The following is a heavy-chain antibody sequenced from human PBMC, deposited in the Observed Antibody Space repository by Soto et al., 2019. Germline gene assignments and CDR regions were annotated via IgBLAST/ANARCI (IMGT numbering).Heavy chain of an antibody. Sequence: QITLKESGPTLVKPTQTLTLTCTFSGFSLTTSGVSVGWIRQPPGKALEWLASIYWNDDRRYSPALKSRLTLTKDTSKKQAVLTMTNMHPLHTATYYSAYRVGSRGSFDYWGQGTLVTVSS. CDR2: IYWNDDR. CDR3: AYRVGSRGSFDY. D-gene: IGHD6-25*01. J-gene: IGHJ4*02. V-gene: IGHV2-5*01. CDR1: GFSLTTSGVS.